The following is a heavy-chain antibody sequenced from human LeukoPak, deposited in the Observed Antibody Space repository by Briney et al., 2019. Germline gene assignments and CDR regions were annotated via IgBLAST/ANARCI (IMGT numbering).Heavy chain of an antibody. CDR2: ISSSSSYI. J-gene: IGHJ4*02. Sequence: GGSLRLSCAVSGITLSNYGMNWVRQAPGKGLEWVSSISSSSSYIYYADSVKGRFTISRDNAKNSLYLQMNSLRAEDTAVYYCARDALSSGSYPYAFDYWGQGTLVTVSS. D-gene: IGHD3-10*01. CDR1: GITLSNYG. V-gene: IGHV3-21*01. CDR3: ARDALSSGSYPYAFDY.